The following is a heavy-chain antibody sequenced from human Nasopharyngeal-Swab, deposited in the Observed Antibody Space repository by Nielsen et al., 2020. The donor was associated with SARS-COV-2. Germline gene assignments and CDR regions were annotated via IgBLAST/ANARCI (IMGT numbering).Heavy chain of an antibody. CDR1: GGSISSSSYH. J-gene: IGHJ6*03. V-gene: IGHV4-39*07. Sequence: SETLSLTCTVSGGSISSSSYHWGWIRQPPGKGRVWIGSIYYSGSTYYNPSLKSRVTISVDTSKNQFSLMLSSVTAADTAVYYCERERGRGGIWKYFYCYMDVWGKGTTVTVSS. CDR3: ERERGRGGIWKYFYCYMDV. CDR2: IYYSGST. D-gene: IGHD3-10*01.